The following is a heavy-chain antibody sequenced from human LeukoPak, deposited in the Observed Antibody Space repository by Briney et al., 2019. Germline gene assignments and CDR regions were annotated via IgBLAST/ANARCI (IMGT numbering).Heavy chain of an antibody. CDR2: INPNTGGT. D-gene: IGHD1-26*01. CDR1: GYTFTGYY. CDR3: ARGRMGATTLVFDY. V-gene: IGHV1-2*07. J-gene: IGHJ4*02. Sequence: APVKASGKASGYTFTGYYLQCVRQAPEQRLESRGWINPNTGGTNYPDKFQGRVTMTRNTPITTAYMELSSLRSDDSAVYYCARGRMGATTLVFDYWGQGTLVTVSS.